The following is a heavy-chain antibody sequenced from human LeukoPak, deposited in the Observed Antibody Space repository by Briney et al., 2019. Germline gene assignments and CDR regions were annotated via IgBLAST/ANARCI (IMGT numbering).Heavy chain of an antibody. V-gene: IGHV3-48*04. J-gene: IGHJ4*02. D-gene: IGHD5-24*01. Sequence: GGALRLSCAGSGFTFSEYSTNWVGQAPGKGREGISYIGIDSGNTNYADSVNGRFTISRDNAKNSLYLQMNRLRVEDTAVYYCARDYKYAFDNWGQGTLLPVSS. CDR2: IGIDSGNT. CDR3: ARDYKYAFDN. CDR1: GFTFSEYS.